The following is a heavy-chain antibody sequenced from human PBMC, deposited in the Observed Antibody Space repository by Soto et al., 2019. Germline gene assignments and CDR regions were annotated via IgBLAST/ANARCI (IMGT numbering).Heavy chain of an antibody. CDR1: GFTFSSYA. D-gene: IGHD6-19*01. V-gene: IGHV3-30-3*01. CDR3: ARGPESAEYYYYYGMDV. CDR2: ISYDGSNK. J-gene: IGHJ6*02. Sequence: GGSLRLSCAASGFTFSSYAMHWVRQAPGKGLEWVAVISYDGSNKYYADSVKGRFTISRDNSKNTLHLQMNSLRAEDTAVYYCARGPESAEYYYYYGMDVWGQGTTVTVS.